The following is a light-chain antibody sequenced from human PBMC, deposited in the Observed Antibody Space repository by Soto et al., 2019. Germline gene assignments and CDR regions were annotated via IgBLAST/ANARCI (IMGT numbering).Light chain of an antibody. CDR1: SSNIGSNT. CDR2: SNN. CDR3: AAGDDSLTHLV. J-gene: IGLJ2*01. Sequence: QSALTQPPSASGTPGQRVTISCSGSSSNIGSNTVNWYQQLPGTAPKLLIYSNNQRPSGVPDRFSGSKSGTSASLAISGLQSEDEADYYCAAGDDSLTHLVFGGGTKVTVL. V-gene: IGLV1-44*01.